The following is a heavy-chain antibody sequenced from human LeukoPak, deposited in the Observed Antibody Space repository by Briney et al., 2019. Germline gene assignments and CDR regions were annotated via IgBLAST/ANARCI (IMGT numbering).Heavy chain of an antibody. D-gene: IGHD1-1*01. CDR1: GGSISSSSYY. CDR3: ARSSGGTFDP. CDR2: IYYSGST. J-gene: IGHJ5*02. Sequence: SETLSLTCTVSGGSISSSSYYWGWIRQPPGKGLEWIGSIYYSGSTYYNPSLKSRVTISVDTSKNQFSLKLSSVTAADTAVYYCARSSGGTFDPWGQGTLVTVSS. V-gene: IGHV4-39*07.